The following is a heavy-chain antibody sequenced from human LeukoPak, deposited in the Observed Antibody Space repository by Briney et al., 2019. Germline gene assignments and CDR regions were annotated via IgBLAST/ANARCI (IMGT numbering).Heavy chain of an antibody. J-gene: IGHJ6*03. CDR2: VYSGGGT. V-gene: IGHV3-53*01. Sequence: GGSLRLSCAASGFTVSSNYMSWVRQAPGKGLEWVSVVYSGGGTYYADSVRGRFTISRDNSKNTLYLQINSLRAEDTAVYYCARGLNYYDSRGYNPPYYMDVWGKGTTVTVSS. CDR1: GFTVSSNY. D-gene: IGHD3-22*01. CDR3: ARGLNYYDSRGYNPPYYMDV.